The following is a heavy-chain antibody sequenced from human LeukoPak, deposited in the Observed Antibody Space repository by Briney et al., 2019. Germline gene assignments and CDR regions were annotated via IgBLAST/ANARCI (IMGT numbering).Heavy chain of an antibody. CDR1: GGSFSGYY. CDR2: INHSGST. CDR3: ASRQDCSGGSCYPGDYYYYYGMDV. D-gene: IGHD2-15*01. V-gene: IGHV4-34*01. J-gene: IGHJ6*02. Sequence: SETLSLTCAVYGGSFSGYYWSWIRQPPGKGLEWIGEINHSGSTNYNPSLKSRVTISVDTSKNQFSLKLSSVTAADTAVYYCASRQDCSGGSCYPGDYYYYYGMDVWGQGTTVTVSS.